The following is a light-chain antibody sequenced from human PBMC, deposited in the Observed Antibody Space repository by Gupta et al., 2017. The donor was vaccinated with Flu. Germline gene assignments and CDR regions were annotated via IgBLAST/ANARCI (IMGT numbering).Light chain of an antibody. J-gene: IGKJ5*01. CDR2: GAS. V-gene: IGKV3-15*01. Sequence: EIVMTQSPATLSVSPGERATLPCRASQSVSSNLAWYQQKPGQAPRLLIYGASTRATGIPARFSGSGSGTEFTLTISSRQSEDFAVYYCQQDNNWPQTFGQGTRMEIK. CDR3: QQDNNWPQT. CDR1: QSVSSN.